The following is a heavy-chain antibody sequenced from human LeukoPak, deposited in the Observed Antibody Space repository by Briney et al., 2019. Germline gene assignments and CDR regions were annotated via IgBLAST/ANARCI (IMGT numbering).Heavy chain of an antibody. CDR1: GFTVSSNY. D-gene: IGHD4-23*01. CDR2: IYSGGST. V-gene: IGHV3-53*01. J-gene: IGHJ4*02. Sequence: GGSLRLSCVASGFTVSSNYMSWVRQAPGKGLEWVSVIYSGGSTYYADSVKGRFTISRDNSKNTLYLQMNSLRAEDTAVYYCAKVHIPGGNSRFDFDYWGQGTLVTVSS. CDR3: AKVHIPGGNSRFDFDY.